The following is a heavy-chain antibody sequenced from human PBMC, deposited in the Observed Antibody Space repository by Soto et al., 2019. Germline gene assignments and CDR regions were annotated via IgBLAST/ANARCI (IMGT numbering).Heavy chain of an antibody. J-gene: IGHJ5*02. Sequence: SGPTLVNPTQTLTLTCTFSGFSLTTSGVGVGWIRQPPGKALEWLALIYWDGDKRYRSSLKSRLTITKDTSKKQVVLTMTNLDPVDTATYYCALLPSGMAWLDPWGQGTLVTVSS. CDR1: GFSLTTSGVG. V-gene: IGHV2-5*02. D-gene: IGHD6-13*01. CDR3: ALLPSGMAWLDP. CDR2: IYWDGDK.